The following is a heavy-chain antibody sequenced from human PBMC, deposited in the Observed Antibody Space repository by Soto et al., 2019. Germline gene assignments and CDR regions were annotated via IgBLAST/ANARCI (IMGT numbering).Heavy chain of an antibody. CDR3: AKAKLGAAAGTGEGALDI. J-gene: IGHJ3*02. D-gene: IGHD6-13*01. Sequence: PGGSLRLSCAASGFTFSSYAMSWVRQAPGKGLEWVSAISGSGGSTYYADSVKGRFTISRDNSKNTLYLQMNSLRAEDTAVYYCAKAKLGAAAGTGEGALDIWGQGTMVTVSS. CDR1: GFTFSSYA. V-gene: IGHV3-23*01. CDR2: ISGSGGST.